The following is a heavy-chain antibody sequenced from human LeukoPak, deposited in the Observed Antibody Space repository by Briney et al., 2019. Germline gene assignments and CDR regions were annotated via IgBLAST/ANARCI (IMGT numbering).Heavy chain of an antibody. CDR1: GFNVISRY. CDR3: ASLPPDIVVVPAAMSNYYYMDV. D-gene: IGHD2-2*01. Sequence: PGGSLRLSCAVSGFNVISRYMSWVRQAPGKGLEWVSVINSANDTFYTDSVKGRFTVSRDNSKNTLYLQMNSLRAEDTAVYYCASLPPDIVVVPAAMSNYYYMDVWGKGTTVTVSS. V-gene: IGHV3-53*01. J-gene: IGHJ6*03. CDR2: INSANDT.